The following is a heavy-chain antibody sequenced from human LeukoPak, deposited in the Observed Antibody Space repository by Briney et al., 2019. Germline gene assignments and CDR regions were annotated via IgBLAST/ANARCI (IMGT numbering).Heavy chain of an antibody. CDR3: AKAAGQLWLFGFDY. D-gene: IGHD5-18*01. CDR1: GYSISSGYY. CDR2: IHHSGST. V-gene: IGHV4-38-2*02. Sequence: SETLSLTCTVSGYSISSGYYWGWIRQPPGKGLEWIGSIHHSGSTYYNPSLKSRITISVDTSKNQFSLKLSSVTAADTAVYYCAKAAGQLWLFGFDYWGQGTLVTVSS. J-gene: IGHJ4*02.